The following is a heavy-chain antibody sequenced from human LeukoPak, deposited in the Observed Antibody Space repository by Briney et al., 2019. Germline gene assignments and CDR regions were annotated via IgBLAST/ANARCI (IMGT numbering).Heavy chain of an antibody. D-gene: IGHD3-10*01. Sequence: GGSLRLSCAASGFTFSSYSMNWVRQAPGKGLEWVSSISSSSSYIYYADSVKGRFTISRDNAKNSLYLQMNSLRAEDTAVYYCARDSITMVRGDNYAFDIWGQGTMVTVSS. CDR3: ARDSITMVRGDNYAFDI. CDR1: GFTFSSYS. CDR2: ISSSSSYI. J-gene: IGHJ3*02. V-gene: IGHV3-21*01.